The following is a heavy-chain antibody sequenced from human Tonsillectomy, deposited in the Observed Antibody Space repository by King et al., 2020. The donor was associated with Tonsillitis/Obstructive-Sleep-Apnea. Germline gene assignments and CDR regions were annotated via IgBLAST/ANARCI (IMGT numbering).Heavy chain of an antibody. J-gene: IGHJ5*02. CDR1: GGSFSGYY. D-gene: IGHD2-2*01. CDR3: ARWRDIVVVPAAINRAWFDP. CDR2: INHSGST. Sequence: VQLQQWGAGLLKPSETLSLTCAVYGGSFSGYYWSWIRQPPGKGLEWIGEINHSGSTNYNPSLKSRVTILVDTSKNQFSLKLSSVTAPDTAVYYCARWRDIVVVPAAINRAWFDPWGQGTLVTVSS. V-gene: IGHV4-34*01.